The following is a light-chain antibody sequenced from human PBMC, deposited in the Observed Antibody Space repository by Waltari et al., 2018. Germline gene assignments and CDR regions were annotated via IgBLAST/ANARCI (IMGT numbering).Light chain of an antibody. CDR2: KNN. V-gene: IGLV1-47*01. CDR3: STWDGSLESWV. Sequence: QSVLTQPPSASGTPGQRVTISFSGSTPTFGSNNVFLYQQLQGTAPKLLIYKNNQRPSGVPDRFSGSRSGTSASLAINGLRSEDDADYYCSTWDGSLESWVFGGGTKLTVL. CDR1: TPTFGSNN. J-gene: IGLJ3*02.